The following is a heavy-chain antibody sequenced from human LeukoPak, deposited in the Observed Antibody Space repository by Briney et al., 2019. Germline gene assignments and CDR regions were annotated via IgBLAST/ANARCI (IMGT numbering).Heavy chain of an antibody. CDR1: GYTFTGYY. V-gene: IGHV1-2*02. CDR3: ARGVATIVNWFDP. D-gene: IGHD5-12*01. J-gene: IGHJ5*02. CDR2: INPNSGGT. Sequence: ASVKVSCTTSGYTFTGYYMHWVRQAPGQGLEWMGWINPNSGGTNYAQKFQGRVTMTRDTSISTAYMELSSLRSDDTAVYYCARGVATIVNWFDPWGQGTLVTVSS.